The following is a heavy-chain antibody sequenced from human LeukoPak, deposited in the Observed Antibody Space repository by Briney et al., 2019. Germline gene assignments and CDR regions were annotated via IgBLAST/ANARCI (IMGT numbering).Heavy chain of an antibody. Sequence: PSQTLSLTCAVSGGSLSSGGYSWRWIRQPPGKGLEWIGYIYHSGSTYYNPSLKSRATISVDRSKNQFSLKLSSVTAADTAVYYCASERTVDTAMVTWGQGTLVTVSS. V-gene: IGHV4-30-2*01. CDR3: ASERTVDTAMVT. D-gene: IGHD5-18*01. CDR2: IYHSGST. J-gene: IGHJ4*02. CDR1: GGSLSSGGYS.